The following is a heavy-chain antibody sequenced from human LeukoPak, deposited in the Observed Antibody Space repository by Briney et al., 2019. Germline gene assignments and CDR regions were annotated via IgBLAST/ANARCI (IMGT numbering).Heavy chain of an antibody. Sequence: ASVNVSCKASGYTFTSYGISWVRQAPGQGLEWMEWISAYNGNTNYAQKLQGRVTMTTDTSTSTAYMELRSLRSDDTAVYYCARERDSVIEEYYGMDVWGQGTTVTVSS. CDR2: ISAYNGNT. CDR1: GYTFTSYG. CDR3: ARERDSVIEEYYGMDV. D-gene: IGHD5/OR15-5a*01. V-gene: IGHV1-18*01. J-gene: IGHJ6*02.